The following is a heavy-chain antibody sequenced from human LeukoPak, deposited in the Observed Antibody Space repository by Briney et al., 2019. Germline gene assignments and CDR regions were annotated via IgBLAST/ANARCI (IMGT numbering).Heavy chain of an antibody. V-gene: IGHV4-39*01. CDR3: ARTDYSSSWYELNYFDY. CDR1: GGSISSSSYY. CDR2: IYYSGST. Sequence: SETLSLTCTVSGGSISSSSYYWGWIRQPPGKGLEWIGSIYYSGSTYYNPSLKSRVTISVDTSKNQFSLKLSSVTAADTAVYYCARTDYSSSWYELNYFDYWGQGTLVTVSS. D-gene: IGHD6-13*01. J-gene: IGHJ4*01.